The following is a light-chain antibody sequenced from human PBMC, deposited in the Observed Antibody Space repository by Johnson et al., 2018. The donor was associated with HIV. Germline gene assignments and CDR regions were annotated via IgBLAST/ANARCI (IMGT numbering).Light chain of an antibody. J-gene: IGLJ1*01. CDR3: GTWDSSLSAL. CDR2: DNN. CDR1: SSNIGNNY. Sequence: QAVLTQPPSVSAAPGQKVTISCSGSSSNIGNNYVSWYQQLPGTAPKLLIYDNNRRPSGIPDRFSGSKSGTSATLGITGLQTGDEADYYCGTWDSSLSALFGTGTKVTVI. V-gene: IGLV1-51*01.